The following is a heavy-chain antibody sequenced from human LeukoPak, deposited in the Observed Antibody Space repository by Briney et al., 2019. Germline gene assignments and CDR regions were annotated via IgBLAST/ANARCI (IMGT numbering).Heavy chain of an antibody. Sequence: GESLKISCKGSGYSFTSYWIGWVRQMPGKGLEWMGIIYPGDSDSRYSPSFQGQVTFSIDKSVTTAYLQWSSLKASDTAVYYCGRKHVYGDFPFDFWGQGTLVTVSS. CDR1: GYSFTSYW. J-gene: IGHJ4*02. CDR3: GRKHVYGDFPFDF. D-gene: IGHD4-17*01. V-gene: IGHV5-51*01. CDR2: IYPGDSDS.